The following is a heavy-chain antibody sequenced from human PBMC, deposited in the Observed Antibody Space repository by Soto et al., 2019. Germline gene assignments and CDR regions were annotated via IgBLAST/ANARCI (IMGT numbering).Heavy chain of an antibody. Sequence: SETLSLTCTVSGGSISSTNYYWSWVRQPPVKGLEWIGYIYYSGTTYYSPSLKSRVTISLDTSKNRLSLELSSVTAADTAVYYCALRFGTAWGQGXTVTVYS. CDR2: IYYSGTT. D-gene: IGHD5-12*01. J-gene: IGHJ6*02. CDR1: GGSISSTNYY. CDR3: ALRFGTA. V-gene: IGHV4-30-4*01.